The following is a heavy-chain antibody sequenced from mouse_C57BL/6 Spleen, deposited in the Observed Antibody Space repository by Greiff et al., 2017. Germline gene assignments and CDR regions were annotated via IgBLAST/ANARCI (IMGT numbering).Heavy chain of an antibody. CDR2: IDPSDSYT. V-gene: IGHV1-69*01. D-gene: IGHD1-1*01. J-gene: IGHJ3*01. Sequence: QVQLQQPGAELVMPGASVKLSCKASGYTFTSYWMHWVKQRPGQGLEWIGEIDPSDSYTNYNQKFKGKSTLTVDKSSSTAYMQLSSLTSEDSAVYCCARGEVYYCGSPWFAYWGQGTLVTVSA. CDR3: ARGEVYYCGSPWFAY. CDR1: GYTFTSYW.